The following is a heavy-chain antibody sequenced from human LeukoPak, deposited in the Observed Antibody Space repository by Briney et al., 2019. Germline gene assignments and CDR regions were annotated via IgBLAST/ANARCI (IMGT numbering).Heavy chain of an antibody. V-gene: IGHV4-34*01. CDR2: INHSGST. D-gene: IGHD3-22*01. CDR3: ARDFVNSGYYFDY. J-gene: IGHJ4*02. CDR1: GGSFSGYY. Sequence: PSETLSLTCAVYGGSFSGYYWSWIRQPPGKGLEWIGEINHSGSTNYNPSLKSRVTMSLDTSKNQFSLKLSSVTAADTAVYYCARDFVNSGYYFDYWGQGTLVTVSS.